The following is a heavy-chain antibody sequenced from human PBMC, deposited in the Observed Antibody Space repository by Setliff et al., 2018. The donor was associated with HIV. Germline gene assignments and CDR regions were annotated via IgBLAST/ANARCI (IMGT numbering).Heavy chain of an antibody. CDR3: ARSPGVVTNMAFDH. V-gene: IGHV4-59*01. Sequence: SETLSLTCTVSGGSIINYFWSWIRLPPGKGLEWIGYIYYSGSADYNRSLKSRVTISVDTSKSQVSLNLNSVTAADTAVYSCARSPGVVTNMAFDHWGQGILVTVSS. D-gene: IGHD3-16*01. J-gene: IGHJ4*02. CDR1: GGSIINYF. CDR2: IYYSGSA.